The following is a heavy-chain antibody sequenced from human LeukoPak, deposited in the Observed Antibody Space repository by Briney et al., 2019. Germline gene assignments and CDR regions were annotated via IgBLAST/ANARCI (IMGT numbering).Heavy chain of an antibody. CDR2: ISAYNGNT. D-gene: IGHD4-17*01. V-gene: IGHV1-18*01. CDR1: GYTFTSYG. J-gene: IGHJ4*02. Sequence: ASVKVSCKASGYTFTSYGISWVRQAPGQGLEWMGWISAYNGNTNYVQKLQGRVTMTTDTSTSTAYMELRSLRSDDTAVYYCARDSPRKPTTVSDYWGQGTLVTVSS. CDR3: ARDSPRKPTTVSDY.